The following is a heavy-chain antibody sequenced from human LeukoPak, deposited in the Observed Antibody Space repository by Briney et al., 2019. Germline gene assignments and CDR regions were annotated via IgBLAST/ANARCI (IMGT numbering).Heavy chain of an antibody. D-gene: IGHD1-1*01. CDR3: AKGTTGRTSLIDY. V-gene: IGHV3-30*18. J-gene: IGHJ4*02. CDR2: ISYDGSNK. CDR1: GFTFSSYG. Sequence: GGSLRLSCAASGFTFSSYGMHWVRQAPGKGLEWVAVISYDGSNKYYADSVKGRFTISRDNSKNTLYLQMNSLRAEDTAVYYCAKGTTGRTSLIDYWGQGILVTVSS.